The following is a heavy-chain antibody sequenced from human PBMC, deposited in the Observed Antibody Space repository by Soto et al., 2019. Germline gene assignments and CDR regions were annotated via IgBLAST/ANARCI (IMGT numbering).Heavy chain of an antibody. CDR3: ARDLSSGFYPYYFVC. V-gene: IGHV4-38-2*02. J-gene: IGHJ4*02. Sequence: SETLYLTCAVSGYLISSGYYWGWVRQTPGKGLEWLGSIDYSGKTYKNPSLKSRVSASVDLSQNQFSLNLRSVTAADTAVYFCARDLSSGFYPYYFVCSDQGTLGTVST. CDR1: GYLISSGYY. CDR2: IDYSGKT. D-gene: IGHD3-22*01.